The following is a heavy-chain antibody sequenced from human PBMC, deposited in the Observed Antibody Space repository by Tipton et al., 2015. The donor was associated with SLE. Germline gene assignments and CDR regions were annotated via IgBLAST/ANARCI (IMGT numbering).Heavy chain of an antibody. V-gene: IGHV4-34*09. CDR2: IYYSGST. CDR3: ARALGGDDFWSSTRGLGYYGLDV. Sequence: TLSLTCAVYGGSFSGYYWSWIRQPPGKGLEWIGYIYYSGSTYYNPSLKSRVTISVDTSKNQFSLKLSSVTAADTAVYYCARALGGDDFWSSTRGLGYYGLDVWGQGTTVTVSS. CDR1: GGSFSGYY. J-gene: IGHJ6*02. D-gene: IGHD3-3*01.